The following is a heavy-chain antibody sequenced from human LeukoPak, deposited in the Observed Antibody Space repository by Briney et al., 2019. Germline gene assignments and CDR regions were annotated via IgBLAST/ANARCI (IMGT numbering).Heavy chain of an antibody. CDR1: GFTVSSNY. J-gene: IGHJ4*02. V-gene: IGHV3-53*01. Sequence: GGSLRLSCAASGFTVSSNYMNWVRQAPGKGLEWVSVIYSSGSTYYADSVKDRFTISRDNSKNTLYLQMNSLRAEDTAVYYCAREAVTRNYFDYWGQGTLVTVSS. D-gene: IGHD4-17*01. CDR2: IYSSGST. CDR3: AREAVTRNYFDY.